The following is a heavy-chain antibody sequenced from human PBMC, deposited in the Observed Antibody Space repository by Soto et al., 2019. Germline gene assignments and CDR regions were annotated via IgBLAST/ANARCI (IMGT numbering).Heavy chain of an antibody. CDR3: ARGRNDAGNWFDP. J-gene: IGHJ5*02. V-gene: IGHV1-2*04. CDR2: INPNSGGT. D-gene: IGHD1-1*01. Sequence: GASVKVSCKAFGYTYPGYYMHWVRQAPGQGLEWMGWINPNSGGTNYAQKFQGWVTMTRDTSISTAYMELSRLRSDDTAVYYCARGRNDAGNWFDPWGQGTLVTVSS. CDR1: GYTYPGYY.